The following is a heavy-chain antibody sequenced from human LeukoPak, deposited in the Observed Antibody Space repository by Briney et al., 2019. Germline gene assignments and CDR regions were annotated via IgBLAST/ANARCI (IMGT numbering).Heavy chain of an antibody. J-gene: IGHJ5*02. CDR2: INPNSVTT. CDR3: ARGHDSGYSNSLDP. D-gene: IGHD3-22*01. Sequence: ASVHVSCKASGYTFTDYYIHWVRQSPGRGLESLGWINPNSVTTNYAQKFRGRVTMTRDTSISTAYMELAELTSDDTAVYYCARGHDSGYSNSLDPWGQGTLVTVSS. CDR1: GYTFTDYY. V-gene: IGHV1-2*02.